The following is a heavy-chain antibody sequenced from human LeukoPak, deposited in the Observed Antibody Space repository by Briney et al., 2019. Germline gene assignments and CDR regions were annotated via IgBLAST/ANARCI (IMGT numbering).Heavy chain of an antibody. CDR3: ARGISRSSSTY. CDR2: VTYDGSGK. CDR1: GFTFTSYG. V-gene: IGHV3-30*03. Sequence: GGSLRLSCAASGFTFTSYGIHWVRQAPGKGLEWVAVVTYDGSGKWYADAVKGRFTISRDNSKNTLYLQMNSLRAEDTAVYYCARGISRSSSTYWGQGTLVTVSS. D-gene: IGHD6-13*01. J-gene: IGHJ4*02.